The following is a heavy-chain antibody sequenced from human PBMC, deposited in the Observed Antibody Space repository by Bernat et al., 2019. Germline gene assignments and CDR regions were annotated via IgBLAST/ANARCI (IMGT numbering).Heavy chain of an antibody. CDR3: ARDFKDFDY. V-gene: IGHV3-7*04. J-gene: IGHJ4*02. CDR1: GFSFSSYW. CDR2: IRQDGNEK. Sequence: EVQLVESGGRLVQPGGSLRLSCAAPGFSFSSYWMTWVRQAPGKGLEWVANIRQDGNEKYDVDSVKGRFTISRDNGKNSLYLQMSSLRAEDTAVYYCARDFKDFDYWGQGTLVTVSS.